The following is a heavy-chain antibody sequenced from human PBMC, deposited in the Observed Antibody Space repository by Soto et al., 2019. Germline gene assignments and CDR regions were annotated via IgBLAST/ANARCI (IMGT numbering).Heavy chain of an antibody. CDR1: GFNFSDHY. J-gene: IGHJ5*02. CDR2: ISGSSRYT. CDR3: ARRVEAVAGPLLFVRGAVRHENWFDP. V-gene: IGHV3-11*06. Sequence: GGALRLSCAASGFNFSDHYMNWVRQAPGKGLEWVSYISGSSRYTNFADSVKGRFTISRDNAKNSLYLQMNSLRVEDTAVYYCARRVEAVAGPLLFVRGAVRHENWFDPWGQGT. D-gene: IGHD6-19*01.